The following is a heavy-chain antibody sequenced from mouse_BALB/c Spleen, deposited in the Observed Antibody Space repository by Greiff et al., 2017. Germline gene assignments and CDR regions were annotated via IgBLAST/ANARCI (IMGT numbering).Heavy chain of an antibody. Sequence: EVKVVESGAELVKPGASVKLSCTASGFNIKDTYMHWVKQRPEQGLEWIGRIDPANGNTKYDPKFQGKATITADTSSNTAYLQLSSLTSEDTAVYYCARSGYGNYLDYWGQGTTLTVSS. CDR2: IDPANGNT. J-gene: IGHJ2*01. V-gene: IGHV14-3*02. D-gene: IGHD2-10*02. CDR1: GFNIKDTY. CDR3: ARSGYGNYLDY.